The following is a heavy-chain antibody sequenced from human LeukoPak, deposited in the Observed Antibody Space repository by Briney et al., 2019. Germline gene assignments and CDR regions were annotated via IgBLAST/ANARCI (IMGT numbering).Heavy chain of an antibody. CDR3: ARGPVVILPSFFDY. CDR1: KFTFSSYD. J-gene: IGHJ4*02. Sequence: GGSLRLSCAASKFTFSSYDMHWVRQAPGKGLEWVAYISYHGSNKYYADSVKGRFTISRDNAKNSLYLQMNSLRAEDTALYYCARGPVVILPSFFDYWGQGTLVTVSS. V-gene: IGHV3-30*04. D-gene: IGHD3-22*01. CDR2: ISYHGSNK.